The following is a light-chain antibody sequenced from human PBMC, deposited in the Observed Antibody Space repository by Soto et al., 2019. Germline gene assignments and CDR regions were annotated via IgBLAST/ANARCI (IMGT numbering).Light chain of an antibody. CDR1: QSVSSD. CDR3: QQYNDWPGGT. J-gene: IGKJ2*01. Sequence: EIVMTQSPATLSVSPGRRATLSCTASQSVSSDLAWFQQKPGQAPRLLIYDASTRATGVPARFGGSGSGTVFTLTISSLQSEDFAVYYRQQYNDWPGGTFGQGTKLDIK. V-gene: IGKV3-15*01. CDR2: DAS.